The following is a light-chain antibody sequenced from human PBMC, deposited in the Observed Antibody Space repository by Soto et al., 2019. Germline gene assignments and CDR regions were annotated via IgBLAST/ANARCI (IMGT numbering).Light chain of an antibody. V-gene: IGKV3-11*01. CDR3: HQRQSWPRT. CDR1: QYINTR. J-gene: IGKJ1*01. CDR2: QTS. Sequence: EIVLTQSPATLSSFPGDRVTLSCRASQYINTRLAWYQHRPGQAPRLLIYQTSIRAAGIPASLSASGSGTDFTLTISDVQPEDFALYYCHQRQSWPRTFGQGTKVDIK.